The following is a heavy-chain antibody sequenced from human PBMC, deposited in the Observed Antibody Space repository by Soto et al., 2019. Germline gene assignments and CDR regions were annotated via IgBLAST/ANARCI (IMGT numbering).Heavy chain of an antibody. CDR2: INHSGST. D-gene: IGHD3-3*01. V-gene: IGHV4-39*07. J-gene: IGHJ5*02. CDR1: GGSISSSSYY. CDR3: AGGGRFLEWLFGWFDP. Sequence: SETLSLTCTVSGGSISSSSYYWGWIRQPPGKGLEWIGKINHSGSTNYNPSLKSRVTISVDTSKNQFSLKLTSVTAADTAVYYCAGGGRFLEWLFGWFDPWGQGTLVTVSS.